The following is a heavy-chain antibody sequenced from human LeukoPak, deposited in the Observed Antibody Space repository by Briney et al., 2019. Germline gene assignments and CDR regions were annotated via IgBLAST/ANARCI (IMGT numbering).Heavy chain of an antibody. D-gene: IGHD2-15*01. CDR1: GFTFSSYA. J-gene: IGHJ4*02. CDR3: AKGRSLVGFIYYFDY. CDR2: ISGSGGST. V-gene: IGHV3-23*01. Sequence: GGSLRLSCAASGFTFSSYAMSWVRQAPGKGLEWVSAISGSGGSTYHADSVKGRFTIYRDNSKNTLYLQMNSLRAEDTAAYYCAKGRSLVGFIYYFDYWGQGTLVTVSS.